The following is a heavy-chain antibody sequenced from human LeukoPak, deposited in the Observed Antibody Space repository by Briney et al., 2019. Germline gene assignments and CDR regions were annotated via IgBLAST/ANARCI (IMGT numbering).Heavy chain of an antibody. CDR2: INPNSGGT. J-gene: IGHJ3*02. D-gene: IGHD6-19*01. Sequence: ASVKVSCKASGYTFTGYYMHWVRQAPGQGLEWMGRINPNSGGTNYAQKFQGRVTMTRDTSISTAYVELSRLRSDDTAVYYCARVLRSSGWYDAFDIWGQGTMVTVSS. V-gene: IGHV1-2*06. CDR1: GYTFTGYY. CDR3: ARVLRSSGWYDAFDI.